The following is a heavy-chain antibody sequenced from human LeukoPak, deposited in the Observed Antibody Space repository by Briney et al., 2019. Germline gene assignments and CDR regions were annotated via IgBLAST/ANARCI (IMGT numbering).Heavy chain of an antibody. Sequence: SETLSLTCTVSGGSISSYYWSWIRQPPGEGLEWIGYIYTSGSTNYNPSLKSRVTISVDTSKNQFSLKLSSVTAADTAVYYCARQPVYCSSTSCSPDAFDIWGQGTMVTVSS. J-gene: IGHJ3*02. CDR1: GGSISSYY. CDR3: ARQPVYCSSTSCSPDAFDI. V-gene: IGHV4-4*09. D-gene: IGHD2-2*01. CDR2: IYTSGST.